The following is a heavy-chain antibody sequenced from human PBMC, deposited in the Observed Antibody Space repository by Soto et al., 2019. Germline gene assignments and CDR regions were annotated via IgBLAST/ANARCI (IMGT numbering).Heavy chain of an antibody. Sequence: SETLSLTCTVSGGSISSYYWSWIRQPPGKGLEWIGYIYYSGSTNYNPSLKSRVTISVDTSKNQFSLKLSSVTAADTAVYYCARHSLYYDFWSGPGWFDPWGQGTLVTVSS. CDR3: ARHSLYYDFWSGPGWFDP. V-gene: IGHV4-59*08. D-gene: IGHD3-3*01. J-gene: IGHJ5*02. CDR1: GGSISSYY. CDR2: IYYSGST.